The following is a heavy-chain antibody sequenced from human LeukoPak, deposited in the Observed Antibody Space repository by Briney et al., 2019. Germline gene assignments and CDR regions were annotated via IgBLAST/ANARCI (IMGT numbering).Heavy chain of an antibody. V-gene: IGHV3-23*01. CDR1: GFTFSSYA. J-gene: IGHJ5*02. Sequence: GGSLRLSCAASGFTFSSYAMSWVRQAPGKGLEWASAISGRGGSTYYADSVKGRFTISRDNSKNTLYLQMNSLRAEDTAVYYCAKTAPAVVVVAATSWFDPWGQGTLVTVSS. CDR3: AKTAPAVVVVAATSWFDP. CDR2: ISGRGGST. D-gene: IGHD2-15*01.